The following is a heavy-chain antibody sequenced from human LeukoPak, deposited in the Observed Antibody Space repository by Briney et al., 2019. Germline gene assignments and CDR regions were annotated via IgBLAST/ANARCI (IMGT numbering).Heavy chain of an antibody. CDR3: ARASSWTKEFDY. J-gene: IGHJ4*02. CDR1: GYTFTCYY. CDR2: INPNSGGT. V-gene: IGHV1-2*02. Sequence: ASVKVSCKASGYTFTCYYMHWVRQAPGQGLEGMGWINPNSGGTNYAQKFQGRVTMTRDTSISTAYMELSRLRSDDTAVYYCARASSWTKEFDYWGQGTLVTVSS. D-gene: IGHD6-13*01.